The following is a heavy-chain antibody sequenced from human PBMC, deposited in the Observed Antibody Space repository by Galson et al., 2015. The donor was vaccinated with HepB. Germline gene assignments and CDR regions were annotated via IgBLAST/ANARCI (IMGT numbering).Heavy chain of an antibody. CDR1: GFTFSNAW. CDR3: TTVTGFWSGHHYYYYYMDV. Sequence: SLRLSCAASGFTFSNAWMNWVRQAPGKGLEWVGRIKSKTDGGTTDYAAPVKGRFTISRDDSKNTLYLQMNSLKTEDTAVYYCTTVTGFWSGHHYYYYYMDVWGKGTTVTVSS. D-gene: IGHD3-3*01. V-gene: IGHV3-15*07. J-gene: IGHJ6*03. CDR2: IKSKTDGGTT.